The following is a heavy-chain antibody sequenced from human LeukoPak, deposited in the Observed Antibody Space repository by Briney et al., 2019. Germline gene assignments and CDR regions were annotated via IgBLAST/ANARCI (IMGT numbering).Heavy chain of an antibody. CDR2: IIPIFGTA. V-gene: IGHV1-69*01. D-gene: IGHD3-10*01. Sequence: APVKVSCKASGGTFSSYAISWVRQAPGQGLEWMGGIIPIFGTANYAQKFQGRVTITADESTSTAYMELSSLRSEDTAVYYCARVGDTMDPFKYYFDYWGQGTLVTVSS. CDR3: ARVGDTMDPFKYYFDY. CDR1: GGTFSSYA. J-gene: IGHJ4*02.